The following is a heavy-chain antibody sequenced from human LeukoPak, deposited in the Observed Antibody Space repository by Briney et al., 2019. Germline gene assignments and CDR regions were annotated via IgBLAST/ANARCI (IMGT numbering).Heavy chain of an antibody. CDR3: ARDPPRYCSSTSCSPNWFDP. CDR1: GYTFTSYG. J-gene: IGHJ5*02. CDR2: ISAYNGNT. D-gene: IGHD2-2*01. V-gene: IGHV1-18*04. Sequence: GASVKVSCKASGYTFTSYGISWVRQAPGQGLEWMGWISAYNGNTNYAQKLQGRVTMTTDTSTSTAYMELRSLRSDDTAVYYCARDPPRYCSSTSCSPNWFDPWGQGTLVTVSS.